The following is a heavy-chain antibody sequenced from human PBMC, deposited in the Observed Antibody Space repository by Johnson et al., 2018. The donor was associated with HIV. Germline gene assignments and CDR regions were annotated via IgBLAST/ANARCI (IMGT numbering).Heavy chain of an antibody. CDR2: ISWNSGSI. Sequence: VQLVESGGGLVQPGRSLRLSCAASGFTFDDYAMHWVRQAPGKGLEWVSGISWNSGSIGYADSVKGRFTISRDNAKNSLYLQMNSLRAEDTALYYCAKEMSSSWYRGAFDIWGQGTMVTVSS. D-gene: IGHD6-13*01. V-gene: IGHV3-9*01. J-gene: IGHJ3*02. CDR1: GFTFDDYA. CDR3: AKEMSSSWYRGAFDI.